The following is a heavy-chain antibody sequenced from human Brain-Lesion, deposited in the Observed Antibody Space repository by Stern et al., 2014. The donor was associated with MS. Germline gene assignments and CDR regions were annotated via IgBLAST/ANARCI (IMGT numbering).Heavy chain of an antibody. CDR3: ARRGDSSSSGFDY. CDR2: IWPGDSDT. V-gene: IGHV5-51*01. Sequence: VQLVQSGAEVKKPGESLKISCKGSGYRVTSNWIGWVRQMPGKGLEWMGIIWPGDSDTRYSLSFQGQVTISADKSISTAYLQWSSLQASDTAMYYCARRGDSSSSGFDYWGQGTLVIVSS. CDR1: GYRVTSNW. J-gene: IGHJ4*02. D-gene: IGHD6-6*01.